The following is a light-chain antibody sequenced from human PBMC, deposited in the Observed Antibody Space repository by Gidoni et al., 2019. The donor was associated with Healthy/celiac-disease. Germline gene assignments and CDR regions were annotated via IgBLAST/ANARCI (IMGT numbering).Light chain of an antibody. V-gene: IGLV1-40*01. CDR3: QSHDSSLSGWV. J-gene: IGLJ3*02. CDR1: SSNIGARYD. CDR2: VNN. Sequence: QSVLTQPPSVSRAPGQRVTISCTGSSSNIGARYDVHWYQQLPGTAPKLLIYVNNNRPSGVPDRFSGSKSGTSASLAITGLQAEDEADYYCQSHDSSLSGWVFGGGTKLTVL.